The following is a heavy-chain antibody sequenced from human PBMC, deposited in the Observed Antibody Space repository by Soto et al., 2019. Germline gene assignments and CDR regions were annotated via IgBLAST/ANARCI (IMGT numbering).Heavy chain of an antibody. D-gene: IGHD3-16*02. CDR1: GYTFTSYG. Sequence: QVQLVQSGAEVKKPGASVKVSCKASGYTFTSYGLSWVRQAPGQGLEWMGWISAYNGNTNYAQKLQGRVTMATDTSMSTAYMELRSLRSDDTAVYYCARTYFVWGSYRPSRLDYWGQGTLVTVSS. CDR3: ARTYFVWGSYRPSRLDY. CDR2: ISAYNGNT. V-gene: IGHV1-18*04. J-gene: IGHJ4*02.